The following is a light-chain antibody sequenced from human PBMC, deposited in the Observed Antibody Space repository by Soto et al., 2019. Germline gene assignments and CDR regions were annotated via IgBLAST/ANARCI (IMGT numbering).Light chain of an antibody. J-gene: IGKJ2*01. CDR3: QQYGSSHMYT. V-gene: IGKV3-20*01. CDR1: QSLSGNY. CDR2: GAS. Sequence: DIVLTQSPGTLSLSPGERATLSCRSSQSLSGNYLAWSQQRPGKPPRLLIYGASSRATGIPDRFSGSGSGTDFTLTISRLEPEDVAVYICQQYGSSHMYTFGQGTKLEIK.